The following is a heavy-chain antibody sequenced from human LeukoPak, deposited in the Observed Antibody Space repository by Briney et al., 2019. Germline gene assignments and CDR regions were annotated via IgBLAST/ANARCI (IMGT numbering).Heavy chain of an antibody. J-gene: IGHJ4*02. CDR3: ARDGVVVVISAGFDY. D-gene: IGHD3-22*01. CDR1: GFTFSSYA. Sequence: PGGSLRLSCAASGFTFSSYAMHWVRQAPGKGLEWVAVISYDGSNKYYADSVKGRFTISRDNSKNTLYLQMNSLRAEDTAVYYCARDGVVVVISAGFDYWGQGTLVTVSS. CDR2: ISYDGSNK. V-gene: IGHV3-30*04.